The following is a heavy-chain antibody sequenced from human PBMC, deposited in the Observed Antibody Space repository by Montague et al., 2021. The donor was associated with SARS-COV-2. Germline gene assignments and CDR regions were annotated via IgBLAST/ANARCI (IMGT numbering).Heavy chain of an antibody. CDR3: ARACAYYDILTGYSPKGGFDY. CDR1: GFTFSSYE. V-gene: IGHV3-48*03. J-gene: IGHJ4*02. Sequence: SLRLSCAASGFTFSSYEMNLVRQAPGKGLEWVSYISSSGSTIYYADSVKGRFTISRDNAKNSLYLQMNSLRAEDTAVYYCARACAYYDILTGYSPKGGFDYWGQGTMVTASS. CDR2: ISSSGSTI. D-gene: IGHD3-9*01.